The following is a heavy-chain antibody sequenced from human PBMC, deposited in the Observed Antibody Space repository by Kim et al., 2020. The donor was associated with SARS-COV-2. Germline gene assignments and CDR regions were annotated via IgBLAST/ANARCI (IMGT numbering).Heavy chain of an antibody. CDR3: AREVGYYYDSSGYYDY. J-gene: IGHJ4*02. D-gene: IGHD3-22*01. CDR1: GGSISSYY. CDR2: IYYSGST. V-gene: IGHV4-59*13. Sequence: SETLSLTCTVSGGSISSYYWSWIRQPPGKGLEWIGYIYYSGSTNYNPSLKSRVTMSVDTSKNQFSLKLSSVTAADTAVYYCAREVGYYYDSSGYYDYWGQGTLVTVSS.